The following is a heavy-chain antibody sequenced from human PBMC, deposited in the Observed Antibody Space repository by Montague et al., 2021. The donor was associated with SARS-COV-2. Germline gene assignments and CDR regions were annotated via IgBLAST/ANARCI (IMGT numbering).Heavy chain of an antibody. Sequence: SETLSLTCTVSGGSISSSSYYWDWIRQPPGKGLEWIGSIYYSGSTYYNPSLKSRVTISVDTSKNQFSLKLSSETAADTAVYYCARGVTMIVVVMRYNWFDPWGQGTLVTVSS. V-gene: IGHV4-39*01. D-gene: IGHD3-22*01. CDR2: IYYSGST. CDR1: GGSISSSSYY. J-gene: IGHJ5*02. CDR3: ARGVTMIVVVMRYNWFDP.